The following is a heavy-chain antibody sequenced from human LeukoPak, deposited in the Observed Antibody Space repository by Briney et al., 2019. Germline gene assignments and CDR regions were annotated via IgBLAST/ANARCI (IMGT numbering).Heavy chain of an antibody. V-gene: IGHV1-2*02. D-gene: IGHD2-21*01. CDR3: ARVRVNLIEEGALDV. CDR2: INPNSGGT. CDR1: GYTFTGYY. Sequence: GASVKVSCKASGYTFTGYYMHWVRQAPGQGLEWMGWINPNSGGTNYAQRFQGRVTMTRDTSISTAYMELSGLRSDDTGVYYCARVRVNLIEEGALDVWGQGTVVTVSS. J-gene: IGHJ3*01.